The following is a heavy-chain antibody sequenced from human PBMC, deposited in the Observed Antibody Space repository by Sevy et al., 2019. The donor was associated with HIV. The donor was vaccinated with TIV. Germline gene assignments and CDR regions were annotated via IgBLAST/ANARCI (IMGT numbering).Heavy chain of an antibody. J-gene: IGHJ6*02. D-gene: IGHD2-2*01. CDR1: GFTFSNYA. CDR3: AKVDVVVPVADYGLDV. Sequence: GGSLRLSCAASGFTFSNYAMSWVRQAPGKGLEWVSSISRSGSSTDYADSVKGRFTISRDNSMNTLYLQMNSLRVEDTAVYYCAKVDVVVPVADYGLDVWGQGTTVTVSS. V-gene: IGHV3-23*01. CDR2: ISRSGSST.